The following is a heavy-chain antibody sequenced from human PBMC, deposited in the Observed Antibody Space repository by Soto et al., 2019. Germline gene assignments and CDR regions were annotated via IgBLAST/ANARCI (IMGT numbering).Heavy chain of an antibody. CDR3: AHKGGRGAGMDV. J-gene: IGHJ6*02. Sequence: SGPTLVNPTQTLTLTCTFSGFSVSTSGVGVAWIRQLPGKALEWLALIYWDGDERYSPFLQSRVTITKDTSKNQVVLTMTNMDPVDTATYYCAHKGGRGAGMDVWGQGTTVTVSS. V-gene: IGHV2-5*02. CDR2: IYWDGDE. D-gene: IGHD2-15*01. CDR1: GFSVSTSGVG.